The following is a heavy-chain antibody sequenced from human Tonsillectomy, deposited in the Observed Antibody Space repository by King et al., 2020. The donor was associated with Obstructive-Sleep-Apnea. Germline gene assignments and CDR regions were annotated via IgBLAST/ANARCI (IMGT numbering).Heavy chain of an antibody. Sequence: QLQESVPGLVKPSETLSLTCTVSGGSISSDYWSWIRQPPGKGLEWIGDIYYSVTTKYSPSLKSRVTISADTSKTQFSLNLSSVTAADTAVYYCARQEWELLFFDYWGQGVLVTVSS. CDR3: ARQEWELLFFDY. CDR2: IYYSVTT. D-gene: IGHD1-26*01. V-gene: IGHV4-59*08. J-gene: IGHJ4*02. CDR1: GGSISSDY.